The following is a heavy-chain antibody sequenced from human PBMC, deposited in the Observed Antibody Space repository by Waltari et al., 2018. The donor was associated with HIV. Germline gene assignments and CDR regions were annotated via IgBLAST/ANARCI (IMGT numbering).Heavy chain of an antibody. CDR2: IYYSGST. V-gene: IGHV4-59*01. D-gene: IGHD3-22*01. Sequence: QLQLQESGPGLVKHSETLFHTCTVPGRSISCYYCSWIRQPPGKGLEWIGYIYYSGSTNYNPSLKSRVTISVDTSKNQFSLKLSSVTAADTAVYYCARDYYDSSGYYYGYSPWGQGTLVTVSS. J-gene: IGHJ5*02. CDR3: ARDYYDSSGYYYGYSP. CDR1: GRSISCYY.